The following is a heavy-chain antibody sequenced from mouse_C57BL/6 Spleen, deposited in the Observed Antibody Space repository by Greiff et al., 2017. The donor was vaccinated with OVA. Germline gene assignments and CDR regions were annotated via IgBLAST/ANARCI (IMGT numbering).Heavy chain of an antibody. D-gene: IGHD1-1*01. J-gene: IGHJ2*01. Sequence: VQLQQSGPVLVKPGASVKMSCKASGYTFTDYYMNWVKQSHGRSLEWIGVINPYNGGTSYNQKFKGKATLTVDKSSSTAYMELNSLTAEDSAVYYWAREETAVVAKGDYWGQGTTLTVSS. CDR2: INPYNGGT. V-gene: IGHV1-19*01. CDR3: AREETAVVAKGDY. CDR1: GYTFTDYY.